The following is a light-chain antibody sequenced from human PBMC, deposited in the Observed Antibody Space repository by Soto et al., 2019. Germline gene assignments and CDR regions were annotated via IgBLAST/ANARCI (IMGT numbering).Light chain of an antibody. Sequence: QAVLTQPPSVSAAPGQKVTISCSGRHSDIGSNYVSWYQQVPGTAPKLLIYENNRRPAGVPDRFSGSKSGTSATLGITGLQTGDEADYYCGSWDSSLFVGVLGGGTKLTVL. CDR2: ENN. CDR1: HSDIGSNY. CDR3: GSWDSSLFVGV. J-gene: IGLJ2*01. V-gene: IGLV1-51*01.